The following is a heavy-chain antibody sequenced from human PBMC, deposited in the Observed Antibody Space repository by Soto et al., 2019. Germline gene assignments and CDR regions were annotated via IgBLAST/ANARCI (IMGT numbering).Heavy chain of an antibody. V-gene: IGHV4-30-4*01. CDR2: IYKSATT. J-gene: IGHJ5*01. D-gene: IGHD7-27*01. Sequence: SETLSLTCSVSGDSISNLDYFWAWIRQPPGQALEYIGYIYKSATTYYNPSFGSRVAISVDTSKSQFSLNVTSVTAADTAVYFCARGRYCLTGRCFPNWFDSWGQGALVTVSS. CDR3: ARGRYCLTGRCFPNWFDS. CDR1: GDSISNLDYF.